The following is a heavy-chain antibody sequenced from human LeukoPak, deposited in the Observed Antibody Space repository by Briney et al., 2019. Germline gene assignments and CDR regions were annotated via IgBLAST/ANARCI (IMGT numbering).Heavy chain of an antibody. Sequence: SETLSLTCAVYGGSFSGYYWSWIRQPPGRGLEWIGEINHSGSTNYNPSLKSRVTISVDTSKNQFSLKLTSVTAADTAVYYCAREENSSSWFLDYWGQGTLVTVSS. CDR1: GGSFSGYY. J-gene: IGHJ4*02. CDR3: AREENSSSWFLDY. D-gene: IGHD6-13*01. V-gene: IGHV4-34*01. CDR2: INHSGST.